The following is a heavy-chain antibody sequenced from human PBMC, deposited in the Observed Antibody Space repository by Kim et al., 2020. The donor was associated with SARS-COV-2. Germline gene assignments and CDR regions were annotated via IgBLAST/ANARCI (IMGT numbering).Heavy chain of an antibody. J-gene: IGHJ4*02. CDR3: ARRSLGYCTNGVCYEGFDY. D-gene: IGHD2-8*01. V-gene: IGHV4-59*08. Sequence: RRVTISVDTSKNQFSLKRSSVTAADTAVYYCARRSLGYCTNGVCYEGFDYWGQGTLVTVSS.